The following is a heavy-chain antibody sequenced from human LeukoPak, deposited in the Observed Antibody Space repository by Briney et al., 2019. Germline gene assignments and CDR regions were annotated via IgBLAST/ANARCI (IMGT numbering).Heavy chain of an antibody. J-gene: IGHJ4*02. CDR1: GGSISSYY. D-gene: IGHD3-22*01. V-gene: IGHV4-59*12. CDR3: ARRPYPYYYDSSGYYYFDY. CDR2: IYYSGST. Sequence: SETLSLTCTVSGGSISSYYWSWIRRPPGKGLEWIGYIYYSGSTNYNPSLKSRVTISVDTSKNQFSLKLSSVTAADTAVYYCARRPYPYYYDSSGYYYFDYWGQGTLVTGSS.